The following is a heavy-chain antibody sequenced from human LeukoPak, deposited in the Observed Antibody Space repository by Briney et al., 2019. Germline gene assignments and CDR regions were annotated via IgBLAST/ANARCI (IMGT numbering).Heavy chain of an antibody. CDR2: VIRMFDTP. J-gene: IGHJ4*02. CDR1: GGTFSNFG. D-gene: IGHD1-26*01. CDR3: ARDVRVGFDN. V-gene: IGHV1-69*13. Sequence: SVKVSCKASGGTFSNFGISWVRQAPGQGLEWMGGVIRMFDTPNYAQKFQGRVTISADESTSTVYMDLSSLRSEDTAVYYCARDVRVGFDNWGQGTLVIVSS.